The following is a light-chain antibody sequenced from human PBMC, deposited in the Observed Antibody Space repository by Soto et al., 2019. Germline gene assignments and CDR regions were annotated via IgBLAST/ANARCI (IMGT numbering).Light chain of an antibody. CDR1: SSDVGGHNY. V-gene: IGLV2-14*01. CDR3: NSYTSSSTLL. CDR2: EVD. J-gene: IGLJ2*01. Sequence: QSALTQPASVSGSPGQSITISCTGSSSDVGGHNYVSWYQQYPGKAPKLMIYEVDNRPSGVSDRFSGSKSGNTASLTISGLQAEDEAHYYCNSYTSSSTLLFGGGTQLTVL.